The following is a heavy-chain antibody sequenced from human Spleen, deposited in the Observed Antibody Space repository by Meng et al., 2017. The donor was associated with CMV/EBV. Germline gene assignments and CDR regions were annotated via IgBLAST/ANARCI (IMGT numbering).Heavy chain of an antibody. CDR1: GGSMSSGDYF. D-gene: IGHD3-22*01. CDR2: IYSSGSP. CDR3: ARGRDSSGYSLPNYYYYGMDV. J-gene: IGHJ6*02. Sequence: SETLSLTCTVSGGSMSSGDYFWSWIRQPPGKGLEWIGYIYSSGSPYYNPSLESRVTMSVDTSKNQFSLKLSSVTAADTAVYYCARGRDSSGYSLPNYYYYGMDVWGQGTTVTVSS. V-gene: IGHV4-30-4*08.